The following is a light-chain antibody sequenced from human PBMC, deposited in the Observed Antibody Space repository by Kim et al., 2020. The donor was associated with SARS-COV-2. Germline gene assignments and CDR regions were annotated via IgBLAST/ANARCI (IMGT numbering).Light chain of an antibody. CDR3: AAWDDRLNGWV. V-gene: IGLV1-44*01. J-gene: IGLJ3*02. CDR1: SSNIGSNT. CDR2: SND. Sequence: QSVLTQPPSASGTPGQRVTISCSGSSSNIGSNTVNWYQQLPGTAPKLLIYSNDHRPSGVPDRFSGSKSGTSASLAISGLQSEDEAEYYCAAWDDRLNGWVFGGGTQLTVL.